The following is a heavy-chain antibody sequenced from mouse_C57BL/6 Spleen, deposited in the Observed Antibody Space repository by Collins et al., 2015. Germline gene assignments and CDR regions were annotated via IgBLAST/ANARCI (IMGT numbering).Heavy chain of an antibody. CDR2: INPYNGGT. J-gene: IGHJ3*01. D-gene: IGHD2-4*01. V-gene: IGHV1-18*01. Sequence: EVQLQQSGPELVKPGASMKISCKASGYSFTGYTMNWVKQSHGKNLEWIGLINPYNGGTSYNQKFKGKATLTVDKSSSTAYMELLSLTSEDSAVYYCASPSIYYDYDEDWFAYWGQGTLVTVSA. CDR3: ASPSIYYDYDEDWFAY. CDR1: GYSFTGYT.